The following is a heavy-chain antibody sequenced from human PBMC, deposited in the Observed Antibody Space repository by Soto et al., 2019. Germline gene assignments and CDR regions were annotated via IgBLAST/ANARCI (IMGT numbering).Heavy chain of an antibody. V-gene: IGHV3-9*01. D-gene: IGHD3-3*01. CDR1: GFTFDDYA. Sequence: GGSLRLSCAASGFTFDDYAMHWVRQTPGRGLEWVSGISWSSATIGYADSVKGRFTISRDNAKNSLYLQMNSLRAEDTALYYCAKDKRASSGYSGDFDYWGQGTLVTVSS. CDR3: AKDKRASSGYSGDFDY. CDR2: ISWSSATI. J-gene: IGHJ4*02.